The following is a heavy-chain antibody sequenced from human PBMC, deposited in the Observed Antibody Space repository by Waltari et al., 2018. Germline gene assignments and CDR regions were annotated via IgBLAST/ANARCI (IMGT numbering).Heavy chain of an antibody. CDR3: ARGDHY. CDR1: GYSISRGYY. J-gene: IGHJ4*02. CDR2: IYHSGST. V-gene: IGHV4-38-2*01. D-gene: IGHD1-26*01. Sequence: QVQLQESGPGLVKPSETLSLTCAVPGYSISRGYYWGWIRQPPGKGLEWIGSIYHSGSTYYNPSLKSRVTISVDTSKNQFSLKLSSVTAADTAVYYCARGDHYWGQGTLVTVSS.